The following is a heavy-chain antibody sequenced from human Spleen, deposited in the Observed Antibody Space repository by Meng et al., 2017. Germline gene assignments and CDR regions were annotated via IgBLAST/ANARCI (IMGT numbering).Heavy chain of an antibody. D-gene: IGHD1-26*01. J-gene: IGHJ4*02. CDR3: ARAGWDGATIEY. V-gene: IGHV7-4-1*02. Sequence: QVQLVQSGSELKKPGASVKVSCKASGYSFTTYAMNWVRQAPGQGLEWMGWIDTNTGNPTYAQAFPGRFVFSLDTSVSTAFLQINNLEADDTALYYCARAGWDGATIEYWGPGTLVTASS. CDR2: IDTNTGNP. CDR1: GYSFTTYA.